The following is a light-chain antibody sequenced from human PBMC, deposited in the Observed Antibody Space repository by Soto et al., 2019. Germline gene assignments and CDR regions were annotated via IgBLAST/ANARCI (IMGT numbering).Light chain of an antibody. CDR1: QSVSTY. CDR3: QQYNNWPLVT. Sequence: EIVMTQSPATLSVSPGERATLSCRASQSVSTYLAWYQQNPGQAPRLLIFGVSTRATGIPARFSGSGSRSEFTLTISRLQSEDFAVYSCQQYNNWPLVTCGGGTKVEIK. J-gene: IGKJ4*01. V-gene: IGKV3-15*01. CDR2: GVS.